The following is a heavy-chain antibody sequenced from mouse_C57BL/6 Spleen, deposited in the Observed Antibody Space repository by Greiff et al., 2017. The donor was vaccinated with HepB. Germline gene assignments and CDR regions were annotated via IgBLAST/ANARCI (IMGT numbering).Heavy chain of an antibody. CDR3: ARPPFFASWYFDV. J-gene: IGHJ1*03. Sequence: QVQLQQPGAELVKPGASVKLSCKASGYTFTSYWMDWVKQRPGQGLEWIGNIYASDSYTNYNQKFKGQSTLTVDKATSTAYMQLSSLTSEDSAVYYCARPPFFASWYFDVWGTGTTVTVSS. CDR2: IYASDSYT. V-gene: IGHV1-69*01. CDR1: GYTFTSYW.